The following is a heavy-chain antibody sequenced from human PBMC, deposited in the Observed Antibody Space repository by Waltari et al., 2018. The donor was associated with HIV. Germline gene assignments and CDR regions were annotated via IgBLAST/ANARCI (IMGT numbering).Heavy chain of an antibody. D-gene: IGHD2-15*01. CDR1: GFTFSSSW. CDR2: INQDGSEI. V-gene: IGHV3-7*01. CDR3: AREGGRDCSGGTCYIDY. Sequence: EVEVVESGGGLVQPGGSLRLSCAVSGFTFSSSWMSWFRQAPGKGLGWVANINQDGSEIYYVASVEGRFTSSRDNSKNLLYLQMNSLRAEDTAVYYCAREGGRDCSGGTCYIDYWGQGTLVTVSS. J-gene: IGHJ4*02.